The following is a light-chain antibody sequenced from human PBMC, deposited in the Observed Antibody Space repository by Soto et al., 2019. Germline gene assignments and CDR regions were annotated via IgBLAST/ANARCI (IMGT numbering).Light chain of an antibody. CDR2: AAS. CDR1: QSISNY. V-gene: IGKV1-39*01. J-gene: IGKJ1*01. Sequence: DIQMTQSPSSLSASVGDRVTITCRASQSISNYLNWYQQKPGKAPKLLMYAASSLQSGVPSRFGGSGSWTDFTLTISSLQPEDFATYDCQQSYSTPRTFGQGTKVEIK. CDR3: QQSYSTPRT.